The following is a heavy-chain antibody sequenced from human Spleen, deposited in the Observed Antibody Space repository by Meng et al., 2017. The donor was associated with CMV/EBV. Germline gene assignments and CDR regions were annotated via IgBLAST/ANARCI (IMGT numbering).Heavy chain of an antibody. CDR3: ARDPSYSSSWYSYYGMDV. D-gene: IGHD6-13*01. V-gene: IGHV3/OR16-10*01. J-gene: IGHJ6*02. Sequence: GGSLRLSCAGSGFTFSSYAMHWVRQAPGKGLEWVSAIGTGGGTYYADSVKGRFTISRDNSRNTLYLQMNGPRAEDTAVYYCARDPSYSSSWYSYYGMDVWGQGTTVTVSS. CDR2: IGTGGGT. CDR1: GFTFSSYA.